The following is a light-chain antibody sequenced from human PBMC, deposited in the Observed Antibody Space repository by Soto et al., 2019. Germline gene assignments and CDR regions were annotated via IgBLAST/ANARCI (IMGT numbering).Light chain of an antibody. CDR1: SSNIGGNS. V-gene: IGLV1-51*01. CDR3: SSYTDSSNYV. Sequence: QSVLTQPPSVSAAPGQKVTISCSGSSSNIGGNSVSWYQQLPGTAPKLLIYADNKRPSGIPDRFSGSKSGTSATLGITGFQTGDEADYYCSSYTDSSNYVFGTGTKVTVL. J-gene: IGLJ1*01. CDR2: ADN.